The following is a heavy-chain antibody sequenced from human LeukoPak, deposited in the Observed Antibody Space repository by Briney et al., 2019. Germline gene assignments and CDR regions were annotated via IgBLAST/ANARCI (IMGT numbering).Heavy chain of an antibody. CDR2: ISSTSSYI. CDR3: ASARGYSNVYADDY. D-gene: IGHD5-18*01. V-gene: IGHV3-21*01. CDR1: GFTFRSYS. J-gene: IGHJ4*02. Sequence: PGGSLRLSCAASGFTFRSYSMNWVRQAPGKGLEWVSSISSTSSYIYYADSVKGRFTISRDNAKNSLYLQMNSLRAEDTAVYYCASARGYSNVYADDYWGQGTLVTVSS.